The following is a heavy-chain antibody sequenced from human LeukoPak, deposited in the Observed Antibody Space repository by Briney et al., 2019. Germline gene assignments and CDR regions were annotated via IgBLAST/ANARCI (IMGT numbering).Heavy chain of an antibody. CDR1: GFTFSSYE. J-gene: IGHJ4*02. CDR3: ARGGSRPIDY. V-gene: IGHV3-48*03. CDR2: ISSSGSTI. Sequence: PGGSLRLSCAASGFTFSSYEMNWVRQAPGKGLEWVSYISSSGSTIYYADSVKGRFTISRDNAKNTLYLQMNSLRAEDTAVYYCARGGSRPIDYWGQGTLVTVSS. D-gene: IGHD6-13*01.